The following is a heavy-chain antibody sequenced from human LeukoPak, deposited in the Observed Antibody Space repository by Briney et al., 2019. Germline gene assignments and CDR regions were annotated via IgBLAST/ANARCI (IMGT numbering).Heavy chain of an antibody. CDR3: ARVRRPGITMVRGVIGY. CDR2: INHSGST. V-gene: IGHV4-34*01. Sequence: SETLSLTCAVYGGSFSGYYWSWIRQPPGKGLEWIGEINHSGSTNYNPSLKSRVTISVDTSKNQFSLKLSSVTAADTAVYYCARVRRPGITMVRGVIGYWGQGTLVTVSS. CDR1: GGSFSGYY. J-gene: IGHJ4*02. D-gene: IGHD3-10*01.